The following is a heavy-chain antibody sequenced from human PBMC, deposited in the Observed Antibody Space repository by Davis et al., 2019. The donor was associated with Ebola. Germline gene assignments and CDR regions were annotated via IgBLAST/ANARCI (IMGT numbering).Heavy chain of an antibody. CDR1: GGSIRGSGQY. CDR3: ARQSSSSRGDY. Sequence: SETLSLTCTVSGGSIRGSGQYWGWIRQPPGKGLEWMGSIFYSGSTSYNPSLKSRVTISVDTTKNHFSLKLRSVTAADTAVYYCARQSSSSRGDYWGQGILVTVSS. V-gene: IGHV4-39*01. CDR2: IFYSGST. D-gene: IGHD2-2*01. J-gene: IGHJ4*02.